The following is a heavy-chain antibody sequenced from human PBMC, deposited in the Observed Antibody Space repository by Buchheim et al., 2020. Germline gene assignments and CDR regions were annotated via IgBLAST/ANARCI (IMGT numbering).Heavy chain of an antibody. J-gene: IGHJ5*02. CDR3: AHRLLAVSSSQWFDP. V-gene: IGHV2-5*02. CDR1: GFSLSTSRVG. Sequence: QITLKESGPTVVKPTQTLTLTCTFSGFSLSTSRVGVGWVRRPPGKALEWLALIYWDDDKRYNPSLKTRLTIAKDTSKNQVGLTMTNMDPADTGTYFCAHRLLAVSSSQWFDPWGPGT. CDR2: IYWDDDK. D-gene: IGHD6-13*01.